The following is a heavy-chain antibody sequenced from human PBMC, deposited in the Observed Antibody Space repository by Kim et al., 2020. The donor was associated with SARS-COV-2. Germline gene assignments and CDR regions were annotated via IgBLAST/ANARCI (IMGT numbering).Heavy chain of an antibody. CDR3: ARDPKRKIVVVPAAPSGTFWVDCGMDV. CDR1: GFTFSSYS. D-gene: IGHD2-2*01. J-gene: IGHJ6*02. CDR2: ISSSSSTI. Sequence: GGSLRLSCAASGFTFSSYSMNWVRQAPGKGLEWVSYISSSSSTIYYADSVKGRFTISRDNAKNSLYLQMNSLRDEDTAVYYCARDPKRKIVVVPAAPSGTFWVDCGMDVWGQGTTVTVSS. V-gene: IGHV3-48*02.